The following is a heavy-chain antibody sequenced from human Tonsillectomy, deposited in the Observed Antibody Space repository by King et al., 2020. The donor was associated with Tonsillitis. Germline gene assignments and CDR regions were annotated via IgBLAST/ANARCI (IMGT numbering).Heavy chain of an antibody. D-gene: IGHD1-14*01. Sequence: QLQESGPGLVKPSETLSLTCTVSGGSISSSSYYWGWIRQPPGKGLEWIGSIYYSGSPFYNPTLKSRVTISVDTSKNHFSLRLSAVTAADTAVYYCARDDRDYYYYMDVWGKGTTVTVSS. J-gene: IGHJ6*03. V-gene: IGHV4-39*02. CDR3: ARDDRDYYYYMDV. CDR1: GGSISSSSYY. CDR2: IYYSGSP.